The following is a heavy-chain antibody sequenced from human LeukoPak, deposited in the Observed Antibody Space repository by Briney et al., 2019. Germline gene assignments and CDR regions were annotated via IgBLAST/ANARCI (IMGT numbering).Heavy chain of an antibody. J-gene: IGHJ6*03. D-gene: IGHD3-22*01. CDR3: ARAMTYYYDSSGYHTADYYYYMDV. CDR2: INPNSGGT. CDR1: GYTFTGYY. Sequence: GASVKVSCKASGYTFTGYYMHWVRQAPGQGLEWMGWINPNSGGTNYAQKFQGRVTMTRDTSISTAYMELSRLRSDDTAVYYCARAMTYYYDSSGYHTADYYYYMDVWGKGTTVTVSS. V-gene: IGHV1-2*02.